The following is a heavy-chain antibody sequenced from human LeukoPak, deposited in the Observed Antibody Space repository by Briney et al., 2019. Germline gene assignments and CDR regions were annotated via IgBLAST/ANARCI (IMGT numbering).Heavy chain of an antibody. J-gene: IGHJ6*02. D-gene: IGHD3-22*01. Sequence: GGSLRLSCAASGFTFSNYAMSWVRQAPGKGLEWVSGVSGSGGDTYYTDSVKGRFTISRDNSKNTLYLQMNSLRAEDTAMYYCAKGVGYYDSSGYYSRYYGMDVWGQGTTVTVSS. CDR1: GFTFSNYA. CDR2: VSGSGGDT. CDR3: AKGVGYYDSSGYYSRYYGMDV. V-gene: IGHV3-23*01.